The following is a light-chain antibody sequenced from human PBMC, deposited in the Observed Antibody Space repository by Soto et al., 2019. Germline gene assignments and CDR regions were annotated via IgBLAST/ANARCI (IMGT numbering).Light chain of an antibody. V-gene: IGKV3-20*01. Sequence: IVMTQSPATLSVSPGQRVTFSCRAGQSVSSNYLAGYQQKPGQTPRLLIYGAASRATGIPHRFSGSGSGTDFTLTIRRLEPEDFAVYYCQQYGSSYPWTFGQGTKVDIK. CDR3: QQYGSSYPWT. CDR2: GAA. CDR1: QSVSSNY. J-gene: IGKJ1*01.